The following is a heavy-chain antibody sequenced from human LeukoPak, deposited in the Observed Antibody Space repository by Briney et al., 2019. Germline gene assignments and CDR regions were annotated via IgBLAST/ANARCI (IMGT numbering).Heavy chain of an antibody. Sequence: ASVKVSCKVSGYTLTELSMHWVRQAPGKGLEWMGGFDPEDGETIYAQKLQGRVTMTTDTSTSTAYMELRSLRSDDTAVYYCARGRITMVRGVIDLDYWGQGTLVTVSS. V-gene: IGHV1-24*01. CDR1: GYTLTELS. D-gene: IGHD3-10*01. J-gene: IGHJ4*02. CDR2: FDPEDGET. CDR3: ARGRITMVRGVIDLDY.